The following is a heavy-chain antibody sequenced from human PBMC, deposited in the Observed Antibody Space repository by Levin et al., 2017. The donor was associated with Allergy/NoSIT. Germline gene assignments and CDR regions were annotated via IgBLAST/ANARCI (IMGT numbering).Heavy chain of an antibody. CDR2: INHSGST. Sequence: SQTLSLTCAVYGGSFSGYYWSWIRQPPGKGLEWIGEINHSGSTNYNPSLKSRVTISVDTSKNQFSLKLSSVTAADTAVYYCARGTRITIFGVVSRRQAYMDVWGQGTTVTVSS. D-gene: IGHD3-3*01. CDR3: ARGTRITIFGVVSRRQAYMDV. V-gene: IGHV4-34*01. J-gene: IGHJ6*02. CDR1: GGSFSGYY.